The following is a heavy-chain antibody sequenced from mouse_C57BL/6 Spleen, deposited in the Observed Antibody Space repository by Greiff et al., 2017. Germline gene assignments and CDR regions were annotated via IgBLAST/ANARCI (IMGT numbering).Heavy chain of an antibody. CDR3: ARYLLWSSGAMDY. CDR2: INPNNGGT. V-gene: IGHV1-22*01. J-gene: IGHJ4*01. CDR1: GYTFTDYN. Sequence: EVKLQQSGPELVKPGASVKMSCKASGYTFTDYNMHWVKQSHGKSLEWIGYINPNNGGTSYNQKFKGKATLTVNKSSSTAYMELRSLTSEDSAVYYCARYLLWSSGAMDYWGQGTSVTVSS. D-gene: IGHD2-1*01.